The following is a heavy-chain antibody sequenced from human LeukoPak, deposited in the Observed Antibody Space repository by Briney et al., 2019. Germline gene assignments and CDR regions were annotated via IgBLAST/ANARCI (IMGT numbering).Heavy chain of an antibody. Sequence: SETLSLTCTVSGGSISSSSYYWGWIRQPPGKGLEWIGEIYHSGSTNYNPSLKSRVTISVDKSKNQFSLKLSSVTAADTAVYYCARSGYSSGWSFDYWGQGTLVTVSS. V-gene: IGHV4-39*07. CDR1: GGSISSSSYY. J-gene: IGHJ4*02. CDR3: ARSGYSSGWSFDY. CDR2: IYHSGST. D-gene: IGHD6-19*01.